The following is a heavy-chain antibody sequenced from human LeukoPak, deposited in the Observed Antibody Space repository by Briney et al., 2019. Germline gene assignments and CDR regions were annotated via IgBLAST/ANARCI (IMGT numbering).Heavy chain of an antibody. D-gene: IGHD6-19*01. CDR2: VHHSGTT. CDR1: GGSVSSRNW. V-gene: IGHV4-4*02. J-gene: IGHJ4*02. CDR3: ASQAYSSGRLVDN. Sequence: SGTLSLTCAVSGGSVSSRNWWTWVRQSPGKGLEWIGEVHHSGTTNYNPSLQSRVTMSVDKSKNQFSLKLSSVTAAYTAVYYCASQAYSSGRLVDNWGRGTLVTVSS.